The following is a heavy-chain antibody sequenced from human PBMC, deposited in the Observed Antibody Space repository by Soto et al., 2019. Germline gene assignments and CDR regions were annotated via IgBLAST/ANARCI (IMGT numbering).Heavy chain of an antibody. V-gene: IGHV3-33*01. CDR2: IWYDGSNK. J-gene: IGHJ3*01. CDR3: ARVGDAFVL. Sequence: QVQLVESGGGVVQPGRSLRLSCAASGFTFSSYGMHWVRQAPGKGLEWVAVIWYDGSNKYYADSVKGRFTISRDNSKNTLHLQMNSLRAEDTAVDYCARVGDAFVLWGQGTMVTLSS. CDR1: GFTFSSYG.